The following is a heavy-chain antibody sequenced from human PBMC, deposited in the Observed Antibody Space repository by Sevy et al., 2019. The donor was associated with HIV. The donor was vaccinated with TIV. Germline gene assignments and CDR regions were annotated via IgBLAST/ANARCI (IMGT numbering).Heavy chain of an antibody. V-gene: IGHV1-18*01. J-gene: IGHJ6*02. Sequence: ASVKVSCKASGYTFTRYGISWVRQAPGQGLEWMGWISGKSGDTNYAQRLQGRVTMTTDTSTNTAYMELRSLRSDDTAMYYCARDRNNYDSSGYPKGVDVWGQGTTVTVSS. CDR3: ARDRNNYDSSGYPKGVDV. CDR1: GYTFTRYG. D-gene: IGHD3-22*01. CDR2: ISGKSGDT.